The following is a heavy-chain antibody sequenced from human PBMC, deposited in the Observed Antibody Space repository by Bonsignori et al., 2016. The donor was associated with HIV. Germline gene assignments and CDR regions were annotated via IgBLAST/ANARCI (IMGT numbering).Heavy chain of an antibody. CDR2: SDDSGIS. V-gene: IGHV4-34*01. J-gene: IGHJ5*02. CDR3: ARQKVVGIIVGRHSWFAP. Sequence: WIRQPPGKGLEWIGESDDSGISNSKPSLKSRVTISLDTSRNQFSLRMTSVTAADTAVYYCARQKVVGIIVGRHSWFAPWGQGTQVTVSS. D-gene: IGHD1-26*01.